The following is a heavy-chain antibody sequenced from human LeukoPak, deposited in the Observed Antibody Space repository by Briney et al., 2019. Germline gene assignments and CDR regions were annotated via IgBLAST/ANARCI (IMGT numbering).Heavy chain of an antibody. CDR1: GGSFSGYY. Sequence: PSETLSLTCAVYGGSFSGYYWSWIRQPPGKGLEWIGEINHSGSTNYNPSLKSRVTISVDTSKNQFSLKLSSVTAADTAVYYCARHIGSSNWYLWFDPWGQGTLVTVSS. CDR3: ARHIGSSNWYLWFDP. D-gene: IGHD6-13*01. J-gene: IGHJ5*02. V-gene: IGHV4-34*01. CDR2: INHSGST.